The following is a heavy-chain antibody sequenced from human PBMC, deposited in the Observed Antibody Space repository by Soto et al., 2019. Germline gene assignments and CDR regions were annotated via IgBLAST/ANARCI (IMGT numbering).Heavy chain of an antibody. J-gene: IGHJ4*02. Sequence: SVKVSCKASGGTFSSYTISWVRQAPGQGLEWMGRIIPILGIANYAQKFQGRVTITADKSTSTAYMELSSLRPEDTAVYYCARGSGDDFWSGYYFDYWGQGTLVTVSS. CDR3: ARGSGDDFWSGYYFDY. V-gene: IGHV1-69*02. CDR1: GGTFSSYT. D-gene: IGHD3-3*01. CDR2: IIPILGIA.